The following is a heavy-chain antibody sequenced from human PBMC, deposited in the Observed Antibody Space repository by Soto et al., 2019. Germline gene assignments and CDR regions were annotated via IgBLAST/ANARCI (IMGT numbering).Heavy chain of an antibody. CDR1: GFTFSVYA. J-gene: IGHJ6*01. Sequence: PGGSLRLSCPATGFTFSVYAMTGVRQAPGKGLDLVSAVNANGGSTYSSASVKGRFTTSPDKSKNTLFLLVKSLNAEDTAVYHCGKADASYYGWGSYHRYAMHVWRQDTTVTVSS. D-gene: IGHD3-10*01. CDR2: VNANGGST. V-gene: IGHV3-23*01. CDR3: GKADASYYGWGSYHRYAMHV.